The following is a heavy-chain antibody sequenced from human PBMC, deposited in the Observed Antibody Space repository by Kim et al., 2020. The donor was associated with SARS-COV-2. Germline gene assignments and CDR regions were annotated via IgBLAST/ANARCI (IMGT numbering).Heavy chain of an antibody. CDR3: ARSPRGYYYGSGRIYNWFDP. CDR1: GYSFTSYW. D-gene: IGHD3-10*01. V-gene: IGHV5-51*01. Sequence: GESLKISCKGSGYSFTSYWIGWVRQMPGKGLEWMGIIYPGDSDTRYSPSFQGQVTITADKSISTAYLQWSSLKASDTAMYYCARSPRGYYYGSGRIYNWFDPWGQGTLVTVSS. J-gene: IGHJ5*02. CDR2: IYPGDSDT.